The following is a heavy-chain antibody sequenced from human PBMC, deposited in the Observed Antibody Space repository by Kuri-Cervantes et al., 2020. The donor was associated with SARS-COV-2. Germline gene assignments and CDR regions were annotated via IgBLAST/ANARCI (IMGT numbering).Heavy chain of an antibody. V-gene: IGHV3-30-3*01. J-gene: IGHJ6*02. D-gene: IGHD1-14*01. CDR3: ARDRGTTWYYGMDV. Sequence: GESLKISCKASGFRFGIHAMHWVRQAPGKGLEWLSFISFDGDKTYYADSVRGRFTISRDNSENTVSLQMNSLRPEDTAVDYCARDRGTTWYYGMDVWGQGTTVTVSS. CDR1: GFRFGIHA. CDR2: ISFDGDKT.